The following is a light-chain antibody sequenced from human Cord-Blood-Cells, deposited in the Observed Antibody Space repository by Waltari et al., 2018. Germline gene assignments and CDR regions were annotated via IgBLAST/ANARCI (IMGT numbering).Light chain of an antibody. Sequence: QSALTQPASVSGSPGQSIPISCTRTRSDVGSYNLASWYQQHPGKAPKLMIYEVSKRPSGVSNRFSGSKSGNTASLTISGLQAEDEADYYCCSYAGSSWVFGGGTKLTVL. CDR2: EVS. CDR1: RSDVGSYNL. J-gene: IGLJ3*02. CDR3: CSYAGSSWV. V-gene: IGLV2-23*02.